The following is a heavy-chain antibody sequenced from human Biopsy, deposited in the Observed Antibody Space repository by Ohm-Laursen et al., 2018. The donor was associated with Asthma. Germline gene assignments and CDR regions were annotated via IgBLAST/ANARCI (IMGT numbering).Heavy chain of an antibody. CDR1: GYTFTSYT. V-gene: IGHV1-18*01. J-gene: IGHJ4*02. CDR2: ISPDSGNT. Sequence: ASVKVSCQAPGYTFTSYTITWVRQAPGQGLEWMGWISPDSGNTNYAQKLQGRVTMTTDTSTSTAYMELRSLRSDDTAVYYCARTLAAADSYDYWGQGTLVTVSS. CDR3: ARTLAAADSYDY. D-gene: IGHD6-19*01.